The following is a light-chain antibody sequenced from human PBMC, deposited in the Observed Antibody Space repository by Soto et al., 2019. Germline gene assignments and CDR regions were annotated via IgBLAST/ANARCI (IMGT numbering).Light chain of an antibody. CDR2: EVS. CDR1: SSDVGNYKY. Sequence: QSALTQPASVSGSPGQSITISCTGTSSDVGNYKYVSWYQQHPGKAPKLMIYEVSNRPSGISDRFSASKSGNTASLTISGLQPEDEADYYCSSYTSSITYVFGTGTKVTVL. V-gene: IGLV2-14*01. J-gene: IGLJ1*01. CDR3: SSYTSSITYV.